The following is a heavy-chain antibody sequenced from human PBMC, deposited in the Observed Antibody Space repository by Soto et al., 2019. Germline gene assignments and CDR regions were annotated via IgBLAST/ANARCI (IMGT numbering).Heavy chain of an antibody. J-gene: IGHJ4*02. CDR3: AHRVFTTWIPDIGYYFDY. V-gene: IGHV2-5*01. Sequence: SGPTLVKPTQTLTLTCTFSGFSLSTSGVGVGWIRQPPGKALEWLALIYWNDDKRYSPSLKSRLTITKDTSKNQVVLTMTNMDPVDTATYYCAHRVFTTWIPDIGYYFDYWGQGTLVTVSS. D-gene: IGHD1-1*01. CDR1: GFSLSTSGVG. CDR2: IYWNDDK.